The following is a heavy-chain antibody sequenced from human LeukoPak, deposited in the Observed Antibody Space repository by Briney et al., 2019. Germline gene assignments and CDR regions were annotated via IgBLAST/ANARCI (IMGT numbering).Heavy chain of an antibody. CDR3: ARGTILGAFDI. Sequence: GGSLRLSCAASGFTFSSYSMNWVRQAPGKGLEWVSYISSSSSTIYYADSVKGRFTISRDNAKDSLYLQMSSLRAEDTAVYYCARGTILGAFDIWGQGTMVTVSS. CDR1: GFTFSSYS. D-gene: IGHD2-21*01. V-gene: IGHV3-48*01. CDR2: ISSSSSTI. J-gene: IGHJ3*02.